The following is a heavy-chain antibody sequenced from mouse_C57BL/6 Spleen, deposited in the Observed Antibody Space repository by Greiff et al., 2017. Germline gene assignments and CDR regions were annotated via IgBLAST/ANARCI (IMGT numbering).Heavy chain of an antibody. Sequence: EVKLEESGGGLVQPGGSMKLSCVASGFTFSNYWMNWVRQSPEKGLEWVAQIRLKSDNYATHYAESVKGRFTISRDDSKSSVYLQMNNLRAEDTGIYYCTGRVITHYYAMDYWGQGTSVTVSS. D-gene: IGHD1-1*01. V-gene: IGHV6-3*01. CDR2: IRLKSDNYAT. CDR3: TGRVITHYYAMDY. J-gene: IGHJ4*01. CDR1: GFTFSNYW.